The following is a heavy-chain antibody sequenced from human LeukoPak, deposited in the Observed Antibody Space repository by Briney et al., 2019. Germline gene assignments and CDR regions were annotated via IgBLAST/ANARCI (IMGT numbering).Heavy chain of an antibody. V-gene: IGHV3-23*01. D-gene: IGHD3-16*01. Sequence: GGSLRLSCAASGFTFRNYAMGWVRQAPGKGLEWVSSVSGNGGGTYYADSVKGRFTISRDNSKNTLYLQMNSLRAEDTAVYYCAKDRGDEEDFDYWGQGTLVTVSS. CDR3: AKDRGDEEDFDY. CDR2: VSGNGGGT. J-gene: IGHJ4*02. CDR1: GFTFRNYA.